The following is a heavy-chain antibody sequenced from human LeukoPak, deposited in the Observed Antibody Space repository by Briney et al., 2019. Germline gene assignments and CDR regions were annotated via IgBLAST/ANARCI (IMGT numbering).Heavy chain of an antibody. CDR3: AKVLGRDIAVAVPTTRTDY. CDR2: ISGSDGST. CDR1: GFTFSIYA. D-gene: IGHD2-15*01. Sequence: GGSLRLSCAASGFTFSIYAMTWVRQAPGKGLEWVSAISGSDGSTYYADSVKGRFTISRDNSKNTLYLQMNSLRAEDTAIYYCAKVLGRDIAVAVPTTRTDYWGQGTLVTVSS. J-gene: IGHJ4*02. V-gene: IGHV3-23*01.